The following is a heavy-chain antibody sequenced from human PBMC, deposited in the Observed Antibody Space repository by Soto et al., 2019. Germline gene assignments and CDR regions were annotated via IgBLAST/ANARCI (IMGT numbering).Heavy chain of an antibody. D-gene: IGHD6-19*01. CDR2: IYYSGST. CDR1: GGSISSSSYY. CDR3: ARIRSSGWLLYNWFDP. J-gene: IGHJ5*02. Sequence: SETLSLTCTVSGGSISSSSYYWGWIRQPPGKGLERIGSIYYSGSTYYNPSLKSRVTISVDTSKNQFSLKLSSVTAADTAVYYCARIRSSGWLLYNWFDPWGQGTLVTVSS. V-gene: IGHV4-39*07.